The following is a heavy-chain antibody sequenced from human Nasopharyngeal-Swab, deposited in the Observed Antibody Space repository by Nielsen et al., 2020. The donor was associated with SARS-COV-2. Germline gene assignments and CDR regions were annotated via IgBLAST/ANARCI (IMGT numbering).Heavy chain of an antibody. CDR1: GYTFTSYG. J-gene: IGHJ4*02. Sequence: ASVKVSCKASGYTFTSYGISWVRLAPGQGLERMGWISAYNGNTNYAQKLQGRVTMTTDTSTSTAYMELRSLRSADTAVYYCARDDSSNYDFWSGYYTSFGYWGQGTLVTVSS. V-gene: IGHV1-18*01. CDR3: ARDDSSNYDFWSGYYTSFGY. CDR2: ISAYNGNT. D-gene: IGHD3-3*01.